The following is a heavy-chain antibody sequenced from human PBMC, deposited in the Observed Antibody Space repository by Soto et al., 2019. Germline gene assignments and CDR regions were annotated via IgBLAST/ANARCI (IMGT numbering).Heavy chain of an antibody. V-gene: IGHV3-23*01. CDR3: ARRSSGWYFDY. CDR1: GFTFSSYA. J-gene: IGHJ4*02. Sequence: EVQLLESGGGLVQPGGSLRLSCAASGFTFSSYAMSWVRQAPGRGLEWVTAISGSGGSTYYADSVKGRFTISRDNSKNTLYLQMNSLRAEDTAVYYCARRSSGWYFDYWGQGTLVTVSS. D-gene: IGHD6-19*01. CDR2: ISGSGGST.